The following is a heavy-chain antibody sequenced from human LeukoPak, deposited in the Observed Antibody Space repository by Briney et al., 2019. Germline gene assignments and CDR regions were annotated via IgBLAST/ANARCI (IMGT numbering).Heavy chain of an antibody. J-gene: IGHJ3*02. CDR1: GYTLTELS. CDR2: ISAYNGNT. CDR3: ARVTGMEDQLLYDALDI. V-gene: IGHV1-18*01. Sequence: GASVKVSCKVSGYTLTELSMHWVRQAPGQGLEWMGWISAYNGNTNYAQKLQGRVTMTTDTSTSTAYMELRSLRSDDTAVYYCARVTGMEDQLLYDALDIWGQGTMVTVSS. D-gene: IGHD1-26*01.